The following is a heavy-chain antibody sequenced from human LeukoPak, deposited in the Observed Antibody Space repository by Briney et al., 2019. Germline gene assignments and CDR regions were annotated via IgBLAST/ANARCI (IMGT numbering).Heavy chain of an antibody. Sequence: GGSLRLSCAASEFIFSRFWMSWVRQAPGKGLEWVANIKQDGSEKYYVDSVKGRFTISRDNAKNSLYLQMNSLSAEDTAVYYCARGGGDYAGGWIDPWGQGSLVTVSS. CDR2: IKQDGSEK. CDR1: EFIFSRFW. V-gene: IGHV3-7*01. J-gene: IGHJ5*02. D-gene: IGHD4-17*01. CDR3: ARGGGDYAGGWIDP.